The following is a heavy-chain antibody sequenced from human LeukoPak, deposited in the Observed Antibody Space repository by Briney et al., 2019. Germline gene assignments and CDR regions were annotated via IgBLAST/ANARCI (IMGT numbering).Heavy chain of an antibody. V-gene: IGHV3-74*01. Sequence: GGSLRLSCAASGFTFSTYWMHWVRQAPGKGLVWVSRINGDGSTTSYADSVKGGFTISRDNAKNTLYLQMNSLRAEDTAVYYCATGNYYDSRGYYTFGHWGQGTLVTVSS. CDR2: INGDGSTT. J-gene: IGHJ1*01. CDR1: GFTFSTYW. D-gene: IGHD3-22*01. CDR3: ATGNYYDSRGYYTFGH.